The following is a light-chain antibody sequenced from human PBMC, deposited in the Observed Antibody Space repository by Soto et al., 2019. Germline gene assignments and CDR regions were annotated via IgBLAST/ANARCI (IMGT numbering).Light chain of an antibody. Sequence: EIVFTQTPGTPSVSPGESATPSCRASQRVYSNLAWYQQRPGQAPRLLIYGASTRATGIPARFSGTGSGTEFTLTISSLQSEDFALYYCQQYNNWRTFGQGTKVDI. CDR2: GAS. J-gene: IGKJ1*01. CDR1: QRVYSN. V-gene: IGKV3-15*01. CDR3: QQYNNWRT.